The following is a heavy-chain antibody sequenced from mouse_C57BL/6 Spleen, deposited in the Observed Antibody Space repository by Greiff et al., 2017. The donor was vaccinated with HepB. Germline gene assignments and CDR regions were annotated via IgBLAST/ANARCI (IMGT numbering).Heavy chain of an antibody. CDR1: GYTFTSYW. Sequence: VQLQQPGAELVRPGSSVKLSCKASGYTFTSYWMHWVKQRPIQGLEWIGNIDPSDSETHYNQKFKDKATLTVDKSSSTAYMQLRSLTSDDSAVYYCARKTYGNYGKYFDYWGQGTTLTVSS. J-gene: IGHJ2*01. V-gene: IGHV1-52*01. CDR3: ARKTYGNYGKYFDY. CDR2: IDPSDSET. D-gene: IGHD2-1*01.